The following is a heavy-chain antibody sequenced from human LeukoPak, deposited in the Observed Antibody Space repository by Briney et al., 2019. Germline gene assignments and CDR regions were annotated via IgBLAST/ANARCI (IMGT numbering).Heavy chain of an antibody. CDR2: INAYGDNT. V-gene: IGHV1-18*01. CDR1: AYTFTKYG. Sequence: ASAKVSCKASAYTFTKYGITWVRQAPGQGLEWMGWINAYGDNTNYAQEFQGRVTMTTDTSTSTAYLELRSLRSDDTAVYYCARVRASENAFDIWGQGTMVTVSS. CDR3: ARVRASENAFDI. J-gene: IGHJ3*02.